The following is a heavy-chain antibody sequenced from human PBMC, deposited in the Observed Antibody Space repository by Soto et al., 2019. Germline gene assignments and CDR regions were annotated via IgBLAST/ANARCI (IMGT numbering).Heavy chain of an antibody. CDR3: ARAEGVAWNYALGY. D-gene: IGHD1-7*01. Sequence: PSETLSLTCTVSGGSISSYYWSWIRQPPGKGLEWIGYIYYSGSTNYNPSLKSRVTISVDTSKNQFSLKLSSVTAADTAVYYCARAEGVAWNYALGYWGQGTLVTVSS. V-gene: IGHV4-59*01. J-gene: IGHJ4*02. CDR2: IYYSGST. CDR1: GGSISSYY.